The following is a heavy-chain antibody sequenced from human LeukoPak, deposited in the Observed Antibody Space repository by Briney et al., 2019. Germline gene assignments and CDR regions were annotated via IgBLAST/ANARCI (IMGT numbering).Heavy chain of an antibody. D-gene: IGHD5-24*01. Sequence: GGSLRLSCAASGFMFSSNWMGWVRLAPGKGLEWVANIKEDGTETYYVDSVKGRFTISRDNAKNSLYLQMNSLRVEDTAVYYCAKEGRSLQTYWGQGTLVTVSS. CDR2: IKEDGTET. J-gene: IGHJ4*02. CDR1: GFMFSSNW. V-gene: IGHV3-7*03. CDR3: AKEGRSLQTY.